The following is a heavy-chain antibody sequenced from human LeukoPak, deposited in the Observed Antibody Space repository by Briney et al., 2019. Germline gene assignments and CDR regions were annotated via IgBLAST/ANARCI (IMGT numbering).Heavy chain of an antibody. CDR3: AREGYYFDY. J-gene: IGHJ4*02. CDR1: GDSVSSNSAA. Sequence: SQTLSLTCAISGDSVSSNSAAWHWIRQSPSRGLEWLGRTYYRSKWYYDYAVSVKSRITINPDTSKNQFSLQLNSVAPEDTAVYYCAREGYYFDYWGQGTLVTVSS. V-gene: IGHV6-1*01. CDR2: TYYRSKWYY.